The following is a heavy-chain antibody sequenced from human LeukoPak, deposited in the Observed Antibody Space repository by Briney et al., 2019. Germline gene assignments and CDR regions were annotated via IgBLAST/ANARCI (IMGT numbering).Heavy chain of an antibody. CDR2: IFPGGSDT. V-gene: IGHV5-51*01. CDR3: ARHGPGGSYYFDY. J-gene: IGHJ4*02. Sequence: GEPLKISCKGSGYSFTSYWIGWVRQMPGKGLEWMGIIFPGGSDTRYSPSFQGQVTISADKSISDAYLQWSSLRASDTAMYYCARHGPGGSYYFDYWGQGTLVTVSS. CDR1: GYSFTSYW. D-gene: IGHD2-8*02.